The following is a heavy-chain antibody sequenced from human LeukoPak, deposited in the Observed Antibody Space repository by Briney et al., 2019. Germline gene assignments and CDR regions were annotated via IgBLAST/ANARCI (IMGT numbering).Heavy chain of an antibody. CDR3: TTWEGSRGDYFDY. V-gene: IGHV3-15*04. CDR1: GFAFSSYA. CDR2: IESKTDGGTT. Sequence: GGSLRLSCAASGFAFSSYAMHWVRQGPGKGLEWVGRIESKTDGGTTDYPAPVKGRFSISRDDSKNTLYLQMNSLKTEDTAVYYCTTWEGSRGDYFDYWGQGTLVTVSS. D-gene: IGHD1-26*01. J-gene: IGHJ4*02.